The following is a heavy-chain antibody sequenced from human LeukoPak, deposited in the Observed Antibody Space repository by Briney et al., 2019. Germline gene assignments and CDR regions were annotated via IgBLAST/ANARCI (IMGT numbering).Heavy chain of an antibody. Sequence: SQTLSLTCTVSGGSISSGGYYWSRIRQHPGKGLEWIGYIYYSGSTYYNPSLKSRVTILVDTSKNQFSLKLSSVTAADTAVYYCAREGLYFDWNWFDPWGQGTLVTVSS. D-gene: IGHD3-9*01. V-gene: IGHV4-31*03. J-gene: IGHJ5*02. CDR1: GGSISSGGYY. CDR3: AREGLYFDWNWFDP. CDR2: IYYSGST.